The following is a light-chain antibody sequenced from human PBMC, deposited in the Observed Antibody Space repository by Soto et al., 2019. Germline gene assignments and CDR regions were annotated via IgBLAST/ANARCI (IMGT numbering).Light chain of an antibody. CDR3: QHYNSFSTWT. V-gene: IGKV1-5*03. Sequence: DIQMTQSPSTLSASVGDRVTITCRASQSISTWLAWYQQKPGKAPNLLIYKASTLQSGVPSSFSGSRSGTEFTLTISSLQPDEFATYFCQHYNSFSTWTFGQGTKVEIK. CDR1: QSISTW. CDR2: KAS. J-gene: IGKJ1*01.